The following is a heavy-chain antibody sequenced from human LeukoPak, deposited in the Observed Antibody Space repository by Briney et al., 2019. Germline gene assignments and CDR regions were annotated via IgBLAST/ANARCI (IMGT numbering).Heavy chain of an antibody. CDR2: INPNSGGT. Sequence: ASVKVSCKASGYTLTGYYMHWLRQAPGQGLEWMGWINPNSGGTNCAQKFQGRVTMTRDTSISTAYMELSRLGSDDTAVYYCARDGASGYLADYWGQGTLVTVSS. CDR1: GYTLTGYY. V-gene: IGHV1-2*02. J-gene: IGHJ4*02. CDR3: ARDGASGYLADY. D-gene: IGHD3-3*01.